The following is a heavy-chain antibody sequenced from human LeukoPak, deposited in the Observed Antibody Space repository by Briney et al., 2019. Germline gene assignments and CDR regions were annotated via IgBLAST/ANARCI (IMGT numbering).Heavy chain of an antibody. D-gene: IGHD3-22*01. V-gene: IGHV3-23*01. CDR1: GFIFRNYG. CDR2: VSPNGETA. Sequence: GGSLRLSCAASGFIFRNYGMNWVRQPPGKGLEWVSGVSPNGETAYYADSVKGRFTISRDNSKNTVYLQMNSLRVEDTAVYYCATLPYYYDSSGSYYFDYWGQGTLVTVSS. J-gene: IGHJ4*02. CDR3: ATLPYYYDSSGSYYFDY.